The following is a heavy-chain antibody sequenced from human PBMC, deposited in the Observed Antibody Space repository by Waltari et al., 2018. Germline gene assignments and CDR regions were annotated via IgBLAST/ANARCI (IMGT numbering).Heavy chain of an antibody. V-gene: IGHV4-34*01. CDR3: ARGRATDSPNAFDV. D-gene: IGHD2-21*01. J-gene: IGHJ3*01. CDR1: GGSFSGYY. Sequence: QVHLKQWGAGLLKPSKTLSLTCDVSGGSFSGYYWHWIRQPPGKGLEWVGEINDEGTAKYKSSLKSRGTISLDMAKSQFSLTLTSVTAADAALYFCARGRATDSPNAFDVWGQGTNVTVSS. CDR2: INDEGTA.